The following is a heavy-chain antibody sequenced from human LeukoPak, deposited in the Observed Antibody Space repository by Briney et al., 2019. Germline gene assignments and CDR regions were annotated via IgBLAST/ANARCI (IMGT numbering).Heavy chain of an antibody. CDR2: INPNSGGT. J-gene: IGHJ5*02. Sequence: ASVKVSCKASGYTFTSYAMHWVRQAPGQGLEWMGWINPNSGGTNYAQKFQGRVTMTRDTSISTAYMELSRLRSDDTAVYYCARDSSGYYLNWFDPWGQGTLVTVSS. CDR1: GYTFTSYA. CDR3: ARDSSGYYLNWFDP. V-gene: IGHV1-2*02. D-gene: IGHD3-22*01.